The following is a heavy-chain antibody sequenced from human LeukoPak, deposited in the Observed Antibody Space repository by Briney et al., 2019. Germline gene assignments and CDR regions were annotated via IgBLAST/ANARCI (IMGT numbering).Heavy chain of an antibody. J-gene: IGHJ4*02. D-gene: IGHD6-13*01. CDR3: ARLVAAAGTGGDY. CDR2: INPNSGGT. Sequence: ASVKVSCKASGYTFSDYYMHWVRQARGQGLEWMGWINPNSGGTNYAQKFQGRVTMTRDTSISTAYMELSRLRSDDTAVYYCARLVAAAGTGGDYWGQGTLVTVSS. CDR1: GYTFSDYY. V-gene: IGHV1-2*02.